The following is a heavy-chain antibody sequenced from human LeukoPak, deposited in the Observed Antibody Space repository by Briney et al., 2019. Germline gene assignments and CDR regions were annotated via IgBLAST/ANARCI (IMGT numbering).Heavy chain of an antibody. J-gene: IGHJ4*02. D-gene: IGHD5-18*01. Sequence: ASVKVSCKASGYTFTSYYMHWVRQAPGQGLERMGIINPSGGSTSYAQKFQGRVTMTRDTSTSTVYMELSSLRSEDTAVYYCARATPNRGYSYGEVDYFDYWGQGTLVTVSS. CDR2: INPSGGST. CDR3: ARATPNRGYSYGEVDYFDY. V-gene: IGHV1-46*01. CDR1: GYTFTSYY.